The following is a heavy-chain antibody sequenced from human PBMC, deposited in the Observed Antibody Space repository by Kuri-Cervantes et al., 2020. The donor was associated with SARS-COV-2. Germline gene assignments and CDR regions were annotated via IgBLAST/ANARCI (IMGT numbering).Heavy chain of an antibody. V-gene: IGHV4-30-4*08. CDR3: ARSGRVYDYYYYYMDV. D-gene: IGHD1-26*01. CDR1: GGSISSGDYY. Sequence: SETLSLTCTVSGGSISSGDYYWSWIRQPPGKGLEWIGYIYYSGNTYYNPSLKSRVTISVDTSKNQFSLKLSSVTAADTAVYYCARSGRVYDYYYYYMDVWGKGTTVTVSS. J-gene: IGHJ6*03. CDR2: IYYSGNT.